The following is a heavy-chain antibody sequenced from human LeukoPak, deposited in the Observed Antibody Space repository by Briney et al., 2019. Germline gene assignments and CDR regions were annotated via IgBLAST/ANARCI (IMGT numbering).Heavy chain of an antibody. CDR3: ASNDIQSLERAFDI. Sequence: SVKVSCKASGGTFSSYAISWVRQAPGQGLEWMGRIIPIFGTANYAQKFQGRVTITTDESTSTAYIELSSLRSEDTAVYYCASNDIQSLERAFDIWGQGTMVTVSS. CDR1: GGTFSSYA. CDR2: IIPIFGTA. V-gene: IGHV1-69*05. J-gene: IGHJ3*02. D-gene: IGHD3-9*01.